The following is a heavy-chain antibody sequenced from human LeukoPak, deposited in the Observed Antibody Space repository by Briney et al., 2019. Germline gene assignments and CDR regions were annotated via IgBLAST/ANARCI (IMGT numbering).Heavy chain of an antibody. D-gene: IGHD2-2*01. CDR2: ISAYNGNT. J-gene: IGHJ6*03. Sequence: GESLKISCKASGYTFTSYGISWVRQAPGQGLEWMGWISAYNGNTNYAQKLQGRVTMTTDTSTSTAYMELRSLRSDDTAVYYCARCCPCSSTSCGVYYYMDVWGKGTTVTVSS. CDR3: ARCCPCSSTSCGVYYYMDV. V-gene: IGHV1-18*01. CDR1: GYTFTSYG.